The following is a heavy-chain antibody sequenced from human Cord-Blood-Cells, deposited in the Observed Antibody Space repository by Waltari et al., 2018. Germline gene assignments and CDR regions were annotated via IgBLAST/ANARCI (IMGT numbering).Heavy chain of an antibody. CDR2: INHSGST. CDR3: ARAADYGDSNWFDP. J-gene: IGHJ5*02. Sequence: QVQLQQWGAGLLKPSETLSLTCAVYGGSFSGYYWSWIRQPPGKGLEWIGEINHSGSTTYNPSLKSRVTISVDTSKNQFSLKLSSVTAADTAVYYCARAADYGDSNWFDPWGQGTLVTVSS. D-gene: IGHD4-17*01. V-gene: IGHV4-34*01. CDR1: GGSFSGYY.